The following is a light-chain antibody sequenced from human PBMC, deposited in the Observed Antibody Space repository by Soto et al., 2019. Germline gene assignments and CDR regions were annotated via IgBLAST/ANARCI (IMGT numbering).Light chain of an antibody. CDR2: GAS. J-gene: IGKJ4*01. CDR1: QSVSSSY. Sequence: DMVVTQSPGTLSLSPGERATLSCRASQSVSSSYLAWYQQKPGQAPRLLIYGASSRATGIPDRFSGSGTGTDFTLTISRLEPEDFAVYYCQQYGSSRLTFGGGTKVEIK. CDR3: QQYGSSRLT. V-gene: IGKV3-20*01.